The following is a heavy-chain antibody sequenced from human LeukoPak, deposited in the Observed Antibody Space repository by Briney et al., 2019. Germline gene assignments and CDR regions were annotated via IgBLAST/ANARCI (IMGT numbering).Heavy chain of an antibody. CDR2: ISVYNANT. J-gene: IGHJ5*02. V-gene: IGHV1-18*01. CDR3: ARDGGSYSDWFDP. CDR1: GYTFTSYG. D-gene: IGHD1-26*01. Sequence: ASVKVSCKASGYTFTSYGISWVRQAPGQGLEWMGWISVYNANTKYAQKLQGRVTMTRDTSTSTAYMELRSLRSDDTAVYYCARDGGSYSDWFDPWGQGTLVIASS.